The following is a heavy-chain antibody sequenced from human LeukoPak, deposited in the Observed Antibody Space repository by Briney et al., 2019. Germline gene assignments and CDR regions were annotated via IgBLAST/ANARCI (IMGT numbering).Heavy chain of an antibody. D-gene: IGHD2-15*01. J-gene: IGHJ4*02. V-gene: IGHV4-34*01. CDR2: INHNGST. Sequence: SETLSRTYGVYGGSFSGYYWSWIRQSPGKGLEWIAEINHNGSTNYNPSLKSRATISVDMSKNQIFLNLRSVTAADTAVYYCARGWDCSGGSCNSGVPHFDYWGQGSLVTVSS. CDR3: ARGWDCSGGSCNSGVPHFDY. CDR1: GGSFSGYY.